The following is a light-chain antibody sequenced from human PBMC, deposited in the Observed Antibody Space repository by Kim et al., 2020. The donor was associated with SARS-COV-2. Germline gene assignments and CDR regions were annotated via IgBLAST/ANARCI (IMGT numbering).Light chain of an antibody. CDR1: SSDVGGHNY. Sequence: GHSVTISCTGTSSDVGGHNYVSWYQQHPGKAPKLLIYEVSERPSGVPDRFSGSKSGNTASLTVSGLQSEDEADYYCSSYAGSNIVVFGGGTQLTVL. CDR3: SSYAGSNIVV. CDR2: EVS. J-gene: IGLJ2*01. V-gene: IGLV2-8*01.